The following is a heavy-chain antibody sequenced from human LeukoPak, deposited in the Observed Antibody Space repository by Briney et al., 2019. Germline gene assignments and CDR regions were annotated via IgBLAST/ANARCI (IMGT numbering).Heavy chain of an antibody. D-gene: IGHD5-24*01. CDR2: INPSGGST. CDR1: GYTFTSYY. CDR3: ARDGYNLGLVDY. J-gene: IGHJ4*02. Sequence: ASVKVSCKASGYTFTSYYMHWVRQAPGQGLEWMGIINPSGGSTSYAQKFQGRVTMTRDMSTSTVYMELSSLRSEDTAVYYCARDGYNLGLVDYWGQGTLVTVSS. V-gene: IGHV1-46*01.